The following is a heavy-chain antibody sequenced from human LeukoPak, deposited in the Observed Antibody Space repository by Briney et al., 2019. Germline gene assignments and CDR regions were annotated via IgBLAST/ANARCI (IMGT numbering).Heavy chain of an antibody. D-gene: IGHD1-26*01. Sequence: SETLSLTCTVSGGSISSGGYYWSWIRQPPGKGLEWIGEINHSGSTNYNPSLKSRVTISVDTSKNQFSLKLSSVTAADTAVYYCARGGGSHYYWGQGTLVTVSS. J-gene: IGHJ4*02. CDR2: INHSGST. CDR3: ARGGGSHYY. V-gene: IGHV4-39*07. CDR1: GGSISSGGYY.